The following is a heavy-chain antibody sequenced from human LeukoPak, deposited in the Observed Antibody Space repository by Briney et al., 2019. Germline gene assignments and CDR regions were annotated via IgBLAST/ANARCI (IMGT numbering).Heavy chain of an antibody. V-gene: IGHV4-39*02. D-gene: IGHD6-19*01. CDR2: FCYSGNI. CDR3: ARVGAAGTSLDY. Sequence: PSETLSLTCTVSGGSISSSISSHCWGWVRQPPGRRLEWIGSFCYSGNIYYNPSVRSRVTMSVDTSKNQLTLKLSSVTAADTAVYYCARVGAAGTSLDYWGQGTLVTVSS. CDR1: GGSISSSISSHC. J-gene: IGHJ4*02.